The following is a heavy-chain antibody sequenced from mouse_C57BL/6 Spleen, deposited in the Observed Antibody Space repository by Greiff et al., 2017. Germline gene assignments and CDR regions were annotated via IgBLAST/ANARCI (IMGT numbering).Heavy chain of an antibody. J-gene: IGHJ2*01. Sequence: VQLQQSGAELVKPGASVKLSCTASGFNIKDYYMHWVKQRTEQGLEWIGRIDPEDGDTKYAPKFQGKATITADTSSNTAYLQLSSLTSEDTAVYYCDRSSDYDLYYVDYWGQGTTLTVSS. CDR2: IDPEDGDT. CDR3: DRSSDYDLYYVDY. V-gene: IGHV14-2*01. CDR1: GFNIKDYY. D-gene: IGHD2-4*01.